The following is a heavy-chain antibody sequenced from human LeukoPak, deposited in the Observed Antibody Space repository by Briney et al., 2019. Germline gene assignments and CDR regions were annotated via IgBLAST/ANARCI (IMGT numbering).Heavy chain of an antibody. CDR1: GGTFSSYA. Sequence: ASVKVSFKASGGTFSSYAFSWVRQAPGQGLEWMGGIIPIFGTANYAQKFQGRVTITTDESTSTAYMELSSLRSEDTAVYYCARIGGYSYGLSSYYFDYWGQGTLVTVSS. D-gene: IGHD5-18*01. CDR3: ARIGGYSYGLSSYYFDY. J-gene: IGHJ4*02. V-gene: IGHV1-69*05. CDR2: IIPIFGTA.